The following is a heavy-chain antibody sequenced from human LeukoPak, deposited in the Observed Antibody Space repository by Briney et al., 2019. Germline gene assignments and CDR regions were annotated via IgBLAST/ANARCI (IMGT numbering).Heavy chain of an antibody. D-gene: IGHD6-13*01. V-gene: IGHV5-51*01. CDR2: IYPGDSDT. Sequence: GESLKISCKGSGYSFTSYWIGWVRQMPGKGLEWMGSIYPGDSDTRYSPSFQGQVTIPADKSIRTAYLQWSSLKASDTAMYYCARHHSSSFGEVVDYWGQGTLVTVSS. CDR3: ARHHSSSFGEVVDY. J-gene: IGHJ4*02. CDR1: GYSFTSYW.